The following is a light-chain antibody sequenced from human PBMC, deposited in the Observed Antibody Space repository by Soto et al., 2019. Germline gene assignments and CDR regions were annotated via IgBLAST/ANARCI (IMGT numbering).Light chain of an antibody. J-gene: IGLJ2*01. CDR1: SSNIGSNT. V-gene: IGLV1-44*01. CDR3: AAWDDSLNGVV. Sequence: QSVLTQPPSASGTPGQRVTISCSGSSSNIGSNTVNWYQQLPGTAPKLLIYSNNQRPSGGPDRFSGSKSGTSASLAISGPQYEDEADYYCAAWDDSLNGVVFGGGTKLTVL. CDR2: SNN.